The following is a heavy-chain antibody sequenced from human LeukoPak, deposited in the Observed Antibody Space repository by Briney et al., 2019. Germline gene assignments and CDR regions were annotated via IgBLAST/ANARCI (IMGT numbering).Heavy chain of an antibody. Sequence: SETLSLTCTVSGGSISSYYWSWIRQPAGKGLEWIGRIYTSGCTNYNPSLKSRVTISVDMSKNQFSLKLSSVTAADTAVYYCARGGGGGYCSSTSCYTNWFDPWGQGTLVTVSS. CDR3: ARGGGGGYCSSTSCYTNWFDP. D-gene: IGHD2-2*02. V-gene: IGHV4-4*07. CDR2: IYTSGCT. CDR1: GGSISSYY. J-gene: IGHJ5*02.